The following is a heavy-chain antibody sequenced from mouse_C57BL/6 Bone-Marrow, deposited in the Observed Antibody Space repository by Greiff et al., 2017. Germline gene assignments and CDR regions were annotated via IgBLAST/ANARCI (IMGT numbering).Heavy chain of an antibody. CDR2: IDPEIGDT. CDR1: GFNIKDDY. V-gene: IGHV14-4*01. J-gene: IGHJ2*01. Sequence: EVHLVESGAELVRPGASVKLSCTASGFNIKDDYIHWVKQRPEQGLEWIGWIDPEIGDTEYASKFQGKATITSDTSSNTAYLQLSSLTSEDTAVYYCSSFDGNYVDFWGQGTPLTGAS. D-gene: IGHD2-3*01. CDR3: SSFDGNYVDF.